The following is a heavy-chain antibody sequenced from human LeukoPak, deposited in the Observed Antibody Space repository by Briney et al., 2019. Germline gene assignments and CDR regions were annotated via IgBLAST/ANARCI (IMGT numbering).Heavy chain of an antibody. J-gene: IGHJ6*02. CDR3: AREWGGLGYYYYGMDV. CDR1: GYTFTGYY. CDR2: INPNSGGT. D-gene: IGHD5-12*01. Sequence: ASVKVSCKASGYTFTGYYMHWVRQAPGQGLEWMGWINPNSGGTNYAQKFQGRVTMTRDTSISTAYMELSRLRSDDTAVYYCAREWGGLGYYYYGMDVWGQGTTVTVSS. V-gene: IGHV1-2*02.